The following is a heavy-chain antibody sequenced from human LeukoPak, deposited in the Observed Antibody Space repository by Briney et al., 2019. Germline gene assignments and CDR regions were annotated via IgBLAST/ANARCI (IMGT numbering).Heavy chain of an antibody. Sequence: GGSLRLSCAASGFSFSNYAMTWVRQAPGKGLEWVSSVIPSGSSTYYADSVKGRFTISRDNSKNMLYLQMDSLRAEDTALYYCAKQRSAYSQILGFDYWGQGTLVTVSS. V-gene: IGHV3-23*01. CDR3: AKQRSAYSQILGFDY. J-gene: IGHJ4*02. D-gene: IGHD3-22*01. CDR2: VIPSGSST. CDR1: GFSFSNYA.